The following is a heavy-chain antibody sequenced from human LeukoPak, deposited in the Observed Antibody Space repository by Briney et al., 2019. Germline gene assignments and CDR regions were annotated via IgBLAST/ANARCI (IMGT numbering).Heavy chain of an antibody. CDR2: ISAYNGNA. V-gene: IGHV1-18*01. CDR3: ARDPPYYYHSSGYYNNYFDY. Sequence: ASVKVSCKASGYTFTSYGISWVRQAPGQGLEWMGWISAYNGNANYAQKLQGRVTMTTDTSTSTAYMELRSLRSDDTAVYYCARDPPYYYHSSGYYNNYFDYWGQGTLVTVSS. CDR1: GYTFTSYG. D-gene: IGHD3-22*01. J-gene: IGHJ4*02.